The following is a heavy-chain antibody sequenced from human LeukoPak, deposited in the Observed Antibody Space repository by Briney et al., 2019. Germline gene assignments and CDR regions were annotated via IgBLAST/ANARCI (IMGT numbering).Heavy chain of an antibody. CDR3: AKGHYYDSSGYSEDY. D-gene: IGHD3-22*01. CDR1: GFTFSSYG. J-gene: IGHJ4*02. V-gene: IGHV3-23*01. Sequence: GGSLRLSCAASGFTFSSYGMSWVRQAPGKGLEWVSAISGSGGSTYYADSVKGRFTISRDNSKNTLYLQMNSLRAEDTAVYYCAKGHYYDSSGYSEDYWGQGILVTVSS. CDR2: ISGSGGST.